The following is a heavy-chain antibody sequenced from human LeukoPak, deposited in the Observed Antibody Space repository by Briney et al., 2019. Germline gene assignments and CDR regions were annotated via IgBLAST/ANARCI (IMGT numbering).Heavy chain of an antibody. CDR1: GFTFSSYD. CDR2: IGTAGDT. D-gene: IGHD6-19*01. V-gene: IGHV3-13*01. Sequence: QPGGSLRLSCAASGFTFSSYDMHWVRQATGKGLEWVSAIGTAGDTYYPGSVKGRFTISRENAKNSLYLQMNSLRAGDTAVYYCARGYVDSSGWYGFDYWGQGTLVTVSS. J-gene: IGHJ4*02. CDR3: ARGYVDSSGWYGFDY.